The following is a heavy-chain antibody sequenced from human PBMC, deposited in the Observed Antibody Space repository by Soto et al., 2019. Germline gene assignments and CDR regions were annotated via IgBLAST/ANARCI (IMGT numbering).Heavy chain of an antibody. D-gene: IGHD3-3*01. Sequence: GESLKISCNGSGYSFTSYWIGWVRQMPGKGLEWMGIIYPGDSDTRYSPSFQGQVTISADKSISTAYLQWSSLKASDTAMYYCARSITIFGVARKDAFDIWGQGTMVTVSS. CDR1: GYSFTSYW. CDR3: ARSITIFGVARKDAFDI. J-gene: IGHJ3*02. V-gene: IGHV5-51*01. CDR2: IYPGDSDT.